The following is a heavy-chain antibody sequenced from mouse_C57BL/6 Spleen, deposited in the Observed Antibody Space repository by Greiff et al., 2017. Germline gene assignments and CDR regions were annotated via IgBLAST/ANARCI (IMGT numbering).Heavy chain of an antibody. D-gene: IGHD1-1*01. J-gene: IGHJ4*01. V-gene: IGHV1-80*01. CDR3: ARGGGVVATNYYAMDY. CDR2: IYPGDGDT. CDR1: GYAFSSYW. Sequence: QVQLQQSGAELVKPGASVKISCKASGYAFSSYWMNWVKQRPGKGLEWIGQIYPGDGDTNYNGKFKGKATLTADKSSRTAYMQLSSLTSEDSAVYFCARGGGVVATNYYAMDYWGQGTSVTVSS.